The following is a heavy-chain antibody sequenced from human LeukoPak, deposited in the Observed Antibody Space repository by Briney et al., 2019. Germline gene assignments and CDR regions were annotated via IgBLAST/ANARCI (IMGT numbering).Heavy chain of an antibody. CDR1: GGSISSGSYY. CDR3: AREGGYCSSTSCYPPYYFDY. V-gene: IGHV4-61*02. D-gene: IGHD2-2*01. CDR2: IYTSGST. J-gene: IGHJ4*02. Sequence: SETLSLTCTVSGGSISSGSYYWSWIRQPAGKGLEWIGRIYTSGSTNYNPSLKSRVTISVDTSKNQFSLKLSSVTAADTAVYYCAREGGYCSSTSCYPPYYFDYWGQGTLVTVSS.